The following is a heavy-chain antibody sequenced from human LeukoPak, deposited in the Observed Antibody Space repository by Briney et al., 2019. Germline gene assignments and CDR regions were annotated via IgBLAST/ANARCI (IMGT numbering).Heavy chain of an antibody. CDR2: IYYSGST. J-gene: IGHJ5*02. CDR3: ARVRHYYYDSSGYHYDWFDP. CDR1: GGSISSHY. V-gene: IGHV4-59*11. Sequence: SETLSLTCTVSGGSISSHYWSWIRQPPGKGLEWIGYIYYSGSTNYNPSLKSRVTISVDTSKNQFSLKLSSVTAADTAVYYCARVRHYYYDSSGYHYDWFDPWGQGTLVTVSS. D-gene: IGHD3-22*01.